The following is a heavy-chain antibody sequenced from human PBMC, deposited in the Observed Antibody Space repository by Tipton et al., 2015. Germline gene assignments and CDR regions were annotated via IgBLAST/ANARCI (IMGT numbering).Heavy chain of an antibody. D-gene: IGHD4-23*01. CDR3: ARARGRHGGLFDS. CDR1: SDSISKYY. Sequence: TLSLTCSASSDSISKYYWSWIRQPPGKELEWIGYIQYSGGTNYNPSLESRVSISVDTSKTQFSLEMRSVTATDTAVYYCARARGRHGGLFDSWGQGTLVTVSS. CDR2: IQYSGGT. J-gene: IGHJ4*02. V-gene: IGHV4-59*01.